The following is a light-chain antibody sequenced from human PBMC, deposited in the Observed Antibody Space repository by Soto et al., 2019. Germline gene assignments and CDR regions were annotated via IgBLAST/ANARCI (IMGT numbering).Light chain of an antibody. Sequence: DIVMTQSPDSLAVSLGERATINCRSSQSVVFASSDRNYLAWYQQRPGHPPKLLFSWASTRQSGVPDRFSASGSGTDFTLTISSLQAEDVAVYYCQQFRNWPWTFGQGTKVDIK. V-gene: IGKV4-1*01. J-gene: IGKJ1*01. CDR3: QQFRNWPWT. CDR1: QSVVFASSDRNY. CDR2: WAS.